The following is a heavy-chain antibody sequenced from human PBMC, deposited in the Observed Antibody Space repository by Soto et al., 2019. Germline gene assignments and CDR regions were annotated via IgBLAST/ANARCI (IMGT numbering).Heavy chain of an antibody. V-gene: IGHV3-30-3*01. CDR2: ISYDGSNK. CDR3: ARDVQIGQQLVQGPGY. CDR1: GFNFGSYA. D-gene: IGHD6-13*01. J-gene: IGHJ4*02. Sequence: GGSIRLSCAAAGFNFGSYAMHWVRTDTDKGLEWVAVISYDGSNKYYADSVKGRFTISRDNSKNTLYLQMNSLRAEDTAVYYCARDVQIGQQLVQGPGYWGQGTLVTVSS.